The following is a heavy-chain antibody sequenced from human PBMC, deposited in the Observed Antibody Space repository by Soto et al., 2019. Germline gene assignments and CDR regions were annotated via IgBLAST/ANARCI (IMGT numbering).Heavy chain of an antibody. CDR3: ARENYYDSSGYYFDC. CDR1: GFTFSSYW. CDR2: IKQDGSEK. V-gene: IGHV3-7*01. J-gene: IGHJ4*02. Sequence: GGSLRLSCAASGFTFSSYWMSWVRQAPGKGLEWVANIKQDGSEKYYVDSVKGRFTISRDNAKNSLYLQMNSLRAEDTAVYYCARENYYDSSGYYFDCWGQGTLVTVSS. D-gene: IGHD3-22*01.